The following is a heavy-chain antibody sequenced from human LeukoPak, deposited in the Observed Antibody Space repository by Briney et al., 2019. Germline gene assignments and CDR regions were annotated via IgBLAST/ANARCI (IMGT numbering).Heavy chain of an antibody. J-gene: IGHJ6*04. D-gene: IGHD6-13*01. CDR2: INHSGST. Sequence: SETLSLTCAAYGGSFSGYHWSWIRQPPGKGLEWIGEINHSGSTNYNPSLKSRVTISVDTSKNQFSLKLSSVTAADTAVYYCHYSSRLRYYYGMDVWGKGTTVTVSS. V-gene: IGHV4-34*01. CDR1: GGSFSGYH. CDR3: HYSSRLRYYYGMDV.